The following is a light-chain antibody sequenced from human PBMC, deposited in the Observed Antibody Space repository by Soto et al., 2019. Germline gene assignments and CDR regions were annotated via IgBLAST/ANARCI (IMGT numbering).Light chain of an antibody. Sequence: QSVLTQPPSVSGAPGQRVTISCTGSSXNIGAGYDVHWYQQLPGTAPKLLIFGNGNRPSGVPDRFSGSKSDTSASLAITGLQAEDEADYYCQTYDSSLSGLFVLGTGTKVTVL. CDR2: GNG. CDR3: QTYDSSLSGLFV. V-gene: IGLV1-40*01. CDR1: SXNIGAGYD. J-gene: IGLJ1*01.